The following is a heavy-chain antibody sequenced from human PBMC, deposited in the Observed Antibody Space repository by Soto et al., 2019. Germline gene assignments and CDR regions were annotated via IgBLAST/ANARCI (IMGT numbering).Heavy chain of an antibody. J-gene: IGHJ5*02. V-gene: IGHV4-31*11. CDR3: ARYYFDSSGSSNWFDP. CDR1: GGSITSSAYY. Sequence: PSETLSLTCAVSGGSITSSAYYWTWIRQHPGKGLEWIAYIHYSGRTYYNPSLKSRVTISVDTSNNKFSLKLSSVTAADTAVYYCARYYFDSSGSSNWFDPWGQGTLVTVS. D-gene: IGHD3-22*01. CDR2: IHYSGRT.